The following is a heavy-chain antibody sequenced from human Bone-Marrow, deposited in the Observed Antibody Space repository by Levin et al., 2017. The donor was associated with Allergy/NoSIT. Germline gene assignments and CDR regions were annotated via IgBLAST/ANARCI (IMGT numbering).Heavy chain of an antibody. V-gene: IGHV3-21*01. CDR1: GFSFSGYS. Sequence: GGSLRLSCAGSGFSFSGYSMTWVRQAPGKGLEWVSSISSSSSSIYYADSLKGRFTISRDNANNSLYLQLSSLRAEDTAVYYWARPGLGSRGAFPSYDDWGQGILVSVSS. J-gene: IGHJ4*02. CDR3: ARPGLGSRGAFPSYDD. CDR2: ISSSSSSI. D-gene: IGHD3-10*01.